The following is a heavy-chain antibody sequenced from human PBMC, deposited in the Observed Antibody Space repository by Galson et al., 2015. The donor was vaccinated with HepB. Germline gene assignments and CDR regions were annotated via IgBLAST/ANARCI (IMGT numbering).Heavy chain of an antibody. CDR3: ARVLHPLGESSLKY. Sequence: SLRLSCAASGFTFSNYGMHWVRQAPGKGLEWVAVIWYDGSNKYYADSVKGRFTISRDNSKNTLYLQMNSLRAEDTAVYYCARVLHPLGESSLKYWGQGTLVTVSS. V-gene: IGHV3-33*01. J-gene: IGHJ4*02. D-gene: IGHD3-10*01. CDR2: IWYDGSNK. CDR1: GFTFSNYG.